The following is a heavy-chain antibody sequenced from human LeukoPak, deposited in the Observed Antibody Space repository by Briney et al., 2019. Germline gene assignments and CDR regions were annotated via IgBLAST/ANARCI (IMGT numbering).Heavy chain of an antibody. J-gene: IGHJ4*02. CDR3: ARGPPRTGRERYFDY. D-gene: IGHD1-1*01. CDR1: GGSTSDYY. Sequence: PSETLSLTCTVSGGSTSDYYWNWIRQPPGKGLEWIGYIYYRGTTNYNPSLNSRVTISLDSSKNQFSLKLSSVTAADTAVYYCARGPPRTGRERYFDYWGQGTLDSVSS. V-gene: IGHV4-59*01. CDR2: IYYRGTT.